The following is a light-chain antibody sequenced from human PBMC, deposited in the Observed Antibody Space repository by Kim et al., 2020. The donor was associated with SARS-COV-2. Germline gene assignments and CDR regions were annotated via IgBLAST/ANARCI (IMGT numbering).Light chain of an antibody. CDR2: GNS. V-gene: IGLV1-40*01. CDR1: SSNTGAGYD. Sequence: VTISCTWSSSNTGAGYDVHWYQHLPGTAPKLLIYGNSNRPSGVPDRFSGSESGTSASLAITGLQAEDEADYYCQSYDSSLSGSVVFGGGTQLTVL. J-gene: IGLJ2*01. CDR3: QSYDSSLSGSVV.